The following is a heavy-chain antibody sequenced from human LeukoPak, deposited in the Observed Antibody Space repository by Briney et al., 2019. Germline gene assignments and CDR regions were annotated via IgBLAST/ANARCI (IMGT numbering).Heavy chain of an antibody. J-gene: IGHJ5*02. CDR2: IYHDGRT. Sequence: SETLSLTCTVSGYSISSGYCWGWIRQPPGKGLEWIGTIYHDGRTYFNPSLKSRVTISVDTSKNQFSLKLSSVTAADTAVYYCARGIRVGATQSWFDPWGQGTLVTVSS. D-gene: IGHD1-26*01. V-gene: IGHV4-38-2*02. CDR1: GYSISSGYC. CDR3: ARGIRVGATQSWFDP.